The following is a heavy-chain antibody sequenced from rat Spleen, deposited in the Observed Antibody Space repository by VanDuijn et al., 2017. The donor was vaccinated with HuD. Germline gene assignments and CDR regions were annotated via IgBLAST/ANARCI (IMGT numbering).Heavy chain of an antibody. CDR1: GFTLSDYY. CDR2: ISYDGSNT. Sequence: EVQLVESDGGLVQPGRSLKLSCAASGFTLSDYYMAWVRQAPTKGLEWVATISYDGSNTFYRDSVKGRFTISRDNAKSTLSLQMDSLRSEDTATYYCARRHYGYTDYFDFWGQGVMVTVSP. D-gene: IGHD1-9*01. V-gene: IGHV5-29*01. CDR3: ARRHYGYTDYFDF. J-gene: IGHJ2*01.